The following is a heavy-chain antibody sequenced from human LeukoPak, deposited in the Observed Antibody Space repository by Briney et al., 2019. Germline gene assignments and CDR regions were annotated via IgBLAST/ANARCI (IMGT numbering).Heavy chain of an antibody. Sequence: GGSLRLSCAASGFTFSSYGMNWVRQAPGKGPEWVAFVRHDGSNSYYADSVKGRFTISRDNSKNTLFLQMNSVTPEDTAVYYCAKPPGIVAAAHFEYWGQGTLVTVAS. CDR2: VRHDGSNS. J-gene: IGHJ4*02. V-gene: IGHV3-30*02. CDR3: AKPPGIVAAAHFEY. CDR1: GFTFSSYG. D-gene: IGHD6-25*01.